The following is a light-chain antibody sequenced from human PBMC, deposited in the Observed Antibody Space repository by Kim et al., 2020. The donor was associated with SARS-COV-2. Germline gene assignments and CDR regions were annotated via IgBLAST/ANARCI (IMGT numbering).Light chain of an antibody. CDR2: DAS. V-gene: IGKV1-33*01. Sequence: SVGDSVTITCQASQDIRKFLNWYQHKPGKAPELLISDASTLRTGVPSRFSGSASGTHFTFTISNLQPEDIATYYCQQYNNLRAITFGQGTRLEIK. J-gene: IGKJ5*01. CDR1: QDIRKF. CDR3: QQYNNLRAIT.